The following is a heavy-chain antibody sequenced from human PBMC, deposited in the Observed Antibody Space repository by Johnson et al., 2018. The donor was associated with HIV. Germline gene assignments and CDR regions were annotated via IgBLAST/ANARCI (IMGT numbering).Heavy chain of an antibody. CDR3: TTGFGPAFEI. J-gene: IGHJ3*02. Sequence: QVQLVESGGGVVQPGGSLRLSCAASGFTFSSYAMHWVRQAPGKGLEWVAVISYDGSNKYYADSVQGRFTISRDNSKNTLYLQMNSLKTEDTAVYHCTTGFGPAFEIWGQGTMVTVSS. CDR1: GFTFSSYA. CDR2: ISYDGSNK. D-gene: IGHD3-16*01. V-gene: IGHV3-30-3*01.